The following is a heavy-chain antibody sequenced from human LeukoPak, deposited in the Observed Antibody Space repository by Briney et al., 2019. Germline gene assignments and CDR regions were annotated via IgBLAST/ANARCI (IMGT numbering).Heavy chain of an antibody. CDR2: ISGSGGST. CDR1: GFTFSSYA. V-gene: IGHV3-23*01. Sequence: GGSLRLSCAASGFTFSSYAMSWVRQAPGKGLEWVSAISGSGGSTYYADSVKGRFTISRDNSKNTLYLQMNSLRAEDTAVYYCAKPPVDIVVAHLRYWGQGTLVTVSS. D-gene: IGHD2-15*01. CDR3: AKPPVDIVVAHLRY. J-gene: IGHJ4*02.